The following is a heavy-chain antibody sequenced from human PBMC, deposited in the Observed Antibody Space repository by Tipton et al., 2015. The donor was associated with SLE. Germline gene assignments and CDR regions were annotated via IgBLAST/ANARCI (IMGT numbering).Heavy chain of an antibody. D-gene: IGHD6-19*01. V-gene: IGHV4-34*01. CDR2: INHSGST. CDR3: ARRGGWTTFFDY. CDR1: GGSFSGYY. J-gene: IGHJ4*02. Sequence: TLSLTCAVYGGSFSGYYWSWIRQPPGKGLEWIGEINHSGSTYYNPSLKSRVTISVDMSKNQFSLKLSSVSAADTAVYYCARRGGWTTFFDYWGQGTLVTVSS.